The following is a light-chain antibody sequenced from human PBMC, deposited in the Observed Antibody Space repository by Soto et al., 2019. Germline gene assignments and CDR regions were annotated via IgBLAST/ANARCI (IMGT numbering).Light chain of an antibody. CDR3: QQYGSSVT. V-gene: IGKV3-20*01. J-gene: IGKJ4*01. CDR1: QSVRSRY. Sequence: DIVLTQSPGTLSLSPGERATLSCRASQSVRSRYLAWYQQKAGQAPRLLIYDASRRATGIPDRFSGSGSGTDFTLTISRLEPEDFAVYSCQQYGSSVTFGGGTKVEIK. CDR2: DAS.